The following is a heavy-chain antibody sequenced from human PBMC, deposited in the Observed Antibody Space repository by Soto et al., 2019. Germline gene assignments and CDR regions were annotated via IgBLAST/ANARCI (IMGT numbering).Heavy chain of an antibody. Sequence: HPGGSLRLSCAASGFTFSSYAMSWVRQAPGKGLEWVSAISGSGGSTYYADSVKGRFTISRDNSKNTLYLQMNSLRAEDTAVYYCAKDFSEYYDSSGYYLGTDYWGQATLVTVSS. J-gene: IGHJ4*02. CDR3: AKDFSEYYDSSGYYLGTDY. V-gene: IGHV3-23*01. CDR1: GFTFSSYA. CDR2: ISGSGGST. D-gene: IGHD3-22*01.